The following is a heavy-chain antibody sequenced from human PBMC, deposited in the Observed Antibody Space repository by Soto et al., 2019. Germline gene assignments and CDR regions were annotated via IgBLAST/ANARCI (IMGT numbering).Heavy chain of an antibody. CDR2: INSDGSST. CDR3: ARCTYYDFWSGLLQYYYYGMDV. V-gene: IGHV3-74*01. Sequence: PGGSLRLSCAASGFTFSSYWMHWVRQAPGKGLVWVSRINSDGSSTSCADSVKGRFTISRDNAKNTLYLQMNSLRAEDTAVYYCARCTYYDFWSGLLQYYYYGMDVWGQGTTVTVSS. CDR1: GFTFSSYW. D-gene: IGHD3-3*01. J-gene: IGHJ6*02.